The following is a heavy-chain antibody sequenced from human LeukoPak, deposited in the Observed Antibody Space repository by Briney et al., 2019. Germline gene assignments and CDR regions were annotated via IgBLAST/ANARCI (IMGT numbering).Heavy chain of an antibody. J-gene: IGHJ4*02. CDR1: GGSLNSNSYY. CDR2: ISYSGSP. V-gene: IGHV4-61*01. D-gene: IGHD2-15*01. CDR3: TRRKGCNGGSCYGGTFDY. Sequence: SETLSLTCSVSGGSLNSNSYYGSWIPQPPGKGLEWIGYISYSGSPYYNPSLKSRVAMSIDTSKNQFSLTLSSVTAADTAMYYCTRRKGCNGGSCYGGTFDYWGQGTLVTVSS.